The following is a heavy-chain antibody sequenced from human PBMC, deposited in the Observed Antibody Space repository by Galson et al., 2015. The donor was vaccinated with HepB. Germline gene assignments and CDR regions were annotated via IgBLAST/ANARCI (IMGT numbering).Heavy chain of an antibody. CDR2: ISAHNGDT. Sequence: SVKVSCKASDYSFRSYGVSWVRQAPGQGLEWMGWISAHNGDTNYAQRFQGRVTMTTDTSKNTAYMELSSLRSEDTAVYYCARRSWYHTIDYWGQGTLVTVSS. CDR3: ARRSWYHTIDY. V-gene: IGHV1-18*01. J-gene: IGHJ4*02. D-gene: IGHD6-13*01. CDR1: DYSFRSYG.